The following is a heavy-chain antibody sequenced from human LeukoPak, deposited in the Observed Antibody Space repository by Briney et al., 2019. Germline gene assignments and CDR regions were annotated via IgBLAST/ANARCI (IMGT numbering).Heavy chain of an antibody. J-gene: IGHJ4*02. CDR2: LTGSGGST. CDR1: GFTFSSYA. Sequence: GGSLRLSCAASGFTFSSYAMSWVRQAPGKGLEWVSTLTGSGGSTNYVDSVMGRFIISRDNSKNTLYLQMRSLGAEDTALYYCARDKDSTTYSYFDYWGQGTLVTVSS. CDR3: ARDKDSTTYSYFDY. V-gene: IGHV3-23*01. D-gene: IGHD2/OR15-2a*01.